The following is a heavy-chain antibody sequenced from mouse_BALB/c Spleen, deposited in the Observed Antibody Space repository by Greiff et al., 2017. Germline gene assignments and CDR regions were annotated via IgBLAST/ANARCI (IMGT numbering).Heavy chain of an antibody. D-gene: IGHD1-2*01. Sequence: EVKLVETGGGLVQPKGSLKLSCAASGFTFNTNAMNWVRQAPGKGLEWVARIRSKSNNYATYYADSVKDRFTISRDDSQSMLYLQMNNLKTEDTAMYYCVRGGHYYGYWYFDVWGAGTTVTVSS. CDR3: VRGGHYYGYWYFDV. J-gene: IGHJ1*01. CDR2: IRSKSNNYAT. V-gene: IGHV10S3*01. CDR1: GFTFNTNA.